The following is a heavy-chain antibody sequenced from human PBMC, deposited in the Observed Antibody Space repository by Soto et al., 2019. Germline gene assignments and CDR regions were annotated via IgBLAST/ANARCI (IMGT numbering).Heavy chain of an antibody. CDR2: ISPDGRST. V-gene: IGHV3-74*03. CDR3: VRVGYFSGSSGVYTWFDT. J-gene: IGHJ5*02. D-gene: IGHD2-15*01. Sequence: GALRRSWATSGFRFRRYWMHWVRQSAGKGVVFVSRISPDGRSTTNADYVKHRFTISTDDTTKTLYLQMNSLRGDDTAIFYCVRVGYFSGSSGVYTWFDTWGQGTLVTVSS. CDR1: GFRFRRYW.